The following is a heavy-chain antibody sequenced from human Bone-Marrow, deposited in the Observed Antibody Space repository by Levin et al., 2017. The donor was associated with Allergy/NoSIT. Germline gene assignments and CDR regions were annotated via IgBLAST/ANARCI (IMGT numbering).Heavy chain of an antibody. J-gene: IGHJ4*02. CDR3: AKDYQGYINY. Sequence: GGSLRLSCVASGFPFDVYAMTWVRQAPGKGLEWVSSMSGSGDDTYYADSVRGRFTISRDNSKNTLSLQMNNLRTEDTAVYFCAKDYQGYINYWGQGTLVTVSS. CDR2: MSGSGDDT. V-gene: IGHV3-23*01. D-gene: IGHD3-16*02. CDR1: GFPFDVYA.